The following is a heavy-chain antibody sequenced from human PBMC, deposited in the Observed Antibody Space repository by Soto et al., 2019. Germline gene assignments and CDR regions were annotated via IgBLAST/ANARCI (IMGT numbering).Heavy chain of an antibody. CDR3: ARTYYSSEFTGAFDI. CDR2: IIPILGIA. V-gene: IGHV1-69*02. CDR1: GGTFSSYT. J-gene: IGHJ3*02. D-gene: IGHD6-19*01. Sequence: QVQLVQSGAEVKKPGSSVKVSCKASGGTFSSYTISWVRQAPGQGLEWMGRIIPILGIANYAQKFQGRVTITADKSTSTAYTELSSLRSEDTAVYYCARTYYSSEFTGAFDIWGQGTTVTVSS.